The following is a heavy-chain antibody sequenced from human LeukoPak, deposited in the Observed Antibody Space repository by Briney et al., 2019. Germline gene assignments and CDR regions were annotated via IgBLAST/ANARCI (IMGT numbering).Heavy chain of an antibody. CDR3: ARGLGYYTQLAPLFDY. V-gene: IGHV3-48*01. J-gene: IGHJ4*02. CDR2: ISSSSSTI. CDR1: GFTFSSYS. Sequence: PGGSLRLSCAASGFTFSSYSMNWVRQAPGKGLEWVSYISSSSSTIYYADSVKGRFTISRDNAKNSLYLQMNSLRAEDTAVYYCARGLGYYTQLAPLFDYWGQGTLVTVSS. D-gene: IGHD1-26*01.